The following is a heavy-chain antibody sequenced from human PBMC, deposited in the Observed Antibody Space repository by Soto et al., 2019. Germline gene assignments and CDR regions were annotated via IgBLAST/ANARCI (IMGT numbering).Heavy chain of an antibody. J-gene: IGHJ4*02. V-gene: IGHV1-3*05. Sequence: QVQLVQSGAEEKKPGASLKVSCMASGYTFTSYAIHWVRQAPGQRLEWMGWINAGNGNTKYSQKFQGRVTITRDTSASTAYMELSSLKSEDTAVYYCARGDWWLFDYWGQGTLVTVSS. CDR3: ARGDWWLFDY. CDR1: GYTFTSYA. D-gene: IGHD2-8*02. CDR2: INAGNGNT.